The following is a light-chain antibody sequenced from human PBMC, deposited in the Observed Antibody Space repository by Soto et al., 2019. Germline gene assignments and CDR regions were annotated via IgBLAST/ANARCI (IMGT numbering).Light chain of an antibody. Sequence: DIVMTQSPDSLAVSLGERATINCKISQSVLYNSNNKTYLAWYQQKPGQPPNVLIYWASTRNSGVPDRFIGSGSGTDFTLTISSLQAEDVAIYYCQQYYATPWTFGQGTKVEIK. CDR2: WAS. CDR1: QSVLYNSNNKTY. V-gene: IGKV4-1*01. J-gene: IGKJ1*01. CDR3: QQYYATPWT.